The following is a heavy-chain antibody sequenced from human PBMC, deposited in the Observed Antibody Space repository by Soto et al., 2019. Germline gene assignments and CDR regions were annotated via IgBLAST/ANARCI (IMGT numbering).Heavy chain of an antibody. CDR2: INQDGSDQ. D-gene: IGHD2-8*01. J-gene: IGHJ5*02. V-gene: IGHV3-7*01. CDR1: GFTFSSHW. Sequence: EVQVVESGGGLVQPGGSLRLSCAASGFTFSSHWMTWVRQVPGKGLEWVANINQDGSDQYYVDSVKGRFTISRDNAKNSLWLHMNSLRVEVTAVYYCATSMRHTLNPWGQGTLVTVSS. CDR3: ATSMRHTLNP.